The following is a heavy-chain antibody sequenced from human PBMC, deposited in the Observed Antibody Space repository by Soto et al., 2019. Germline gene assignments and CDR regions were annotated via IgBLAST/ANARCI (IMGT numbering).Heavy chain of an antibody. J-gene: IGHJ6*02. CDR2: ISRSSSYI. CDR3: ARDVLVVPATPYYYGMDV. V-gene: IGHV3-21*01. D-gene: IGHD2-2*01. Sequence: GSLRLSCAASGFTFSSYSMNWVRQAPGKGLEWVSSISRSSSYIYYADSVKGRFTISRDNAKNSLYLEMISLRAEDTAVYYCARDVLVVPATPYYYGMDVWGQGTTVTVSS. CDR1: GFTFSSYS.